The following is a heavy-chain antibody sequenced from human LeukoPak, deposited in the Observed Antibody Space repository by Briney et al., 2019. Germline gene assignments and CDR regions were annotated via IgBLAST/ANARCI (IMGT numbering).Heavy chain of an antibody. J-gene: IGHJ3*02. CDR3: ASAEARHDAFDI. Sequence: GGSLRLSCAASGFTFSSYGMHWVRQAPGKGLEWVAVISYDGSNKYYADSVKGRFTISRDNSKNTLYLQMNSLRAEDTAVYYCASAEARHDAFDIWGQGTMVTVSS. D-gene: IGHD6-6*01. V-gene: IGHV3-30*19. CDR1: GFTFSSYG. CDR2: ISYDGSNK.